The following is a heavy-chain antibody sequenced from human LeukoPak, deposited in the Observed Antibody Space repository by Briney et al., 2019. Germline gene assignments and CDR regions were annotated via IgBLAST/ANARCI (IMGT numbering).Heavy chain of an antibody. CDR1: GGSISSYY. CDR2: IYYTGNT. D-gene: IGHD5-12*01. V-gene: IGHV4-59*01. Sequence: PSETLSLTCSVSGGSISSYYWSWIRQPPGKGLEWIGYIYYTGNTNYNPSLQSRVTLSVDTSQNQFSLNLTSVTAADTAVYYCAKTRVEYTGYDYYFDFWGQGTLVSVSS. J-gene: IGHJ4*02. CDR3: AKTRVEYTGYDYYFDF.